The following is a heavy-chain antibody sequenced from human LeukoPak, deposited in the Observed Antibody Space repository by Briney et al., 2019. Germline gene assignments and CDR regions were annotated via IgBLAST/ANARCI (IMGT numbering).Heavy chain of an antibody. D-gene: IGHD3-9*01. Sequence: GASVKVSCKASGYTFTGYYMHCVRQAPGQGLEWMGRINPNSGGTNYAQKFQGRVTMTRDTSISTAYMELSRLRSDDTAVYYYARRITIRGGIDLWGRGTLVTVSS. CDR1: GYTFTGYY. J-gene: IGHJ2*01. V-gene: IGHV1-2*06. CDR3: ARRITIRGGIDL. CDR2: INPNSGGT.